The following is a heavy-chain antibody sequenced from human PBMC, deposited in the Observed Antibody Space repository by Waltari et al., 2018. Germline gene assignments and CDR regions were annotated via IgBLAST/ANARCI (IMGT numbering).Heavy chain of an antibody. CDR1: GGSISPTYH. Sequence: QLQLQESGPGLVKPSETLSLPCTVSGGSISPTYHWGWIRQPPGKGLEWMGNMQYRGSTFYNPSLKSRVTISLDTSKNQFSLRLSSVGAADTAVYFCGRIAFGDDGGYFQHWGQGTLVTVSS. J-gene: IGHJ1*01. V-gene: IGHV4-39*01. CDR2: MQYRGST. D-gene: IGHD4-17*01. CDR3: GRIAFGDDGGYFQH.